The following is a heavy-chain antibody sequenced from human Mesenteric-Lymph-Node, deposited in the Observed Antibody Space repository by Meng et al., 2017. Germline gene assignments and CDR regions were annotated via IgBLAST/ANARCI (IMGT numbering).Heavy chain of an antibody. V-gene: IGHV1-8*01. CDR1: GYTFTSYD. Sequence: ASVKVSCKASGYTFTSYDINWVRQATGQGLEWMGWMNPNSGNTGYAQKFQGRVTMTRDTSTSTVYMELSSLRSEDTAVYYCARGYGSGYYYVVSGYYFDYWGQGTLVTVSS. D-gene: IGHD3-22*01. J-gene: IGHJ4*02. CDR3: ARGYGSGYYYVVSGYYFDY. CDR2: MNPNSGNT.